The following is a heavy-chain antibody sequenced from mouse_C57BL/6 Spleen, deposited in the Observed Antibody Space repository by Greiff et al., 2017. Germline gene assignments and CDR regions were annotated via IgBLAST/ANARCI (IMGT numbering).Heavy chain of an antibody. V-gene: IGHV1-18*01. Sequence: VQLQQSGPELVKPGASVKIPCKASGYTFTDYNMDWVKQSHGKSLEWIGDINPNNGGTIYNQKFKGKATLTVDKSSSTAYMELRSLTSEDTAVYYCARRSDRSFYAMDYWGQGTSVTVSS. CDR2: INPNNGGT. J-gene: IGHJ4*01. CDR1: GYTFTDYN. CDR3: ARRSDRSFYAMDY.